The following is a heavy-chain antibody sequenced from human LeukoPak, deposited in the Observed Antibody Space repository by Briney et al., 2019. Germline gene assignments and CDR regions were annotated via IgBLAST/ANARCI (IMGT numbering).Heavy chain of an antibody. D-gene: IGHD2-15*01. J-gene: IGHJ5*02. CDR1: GGSISSYY. V-gene: IGHV4-59*12. CDR3: ARGGYCSGGSCYRAKYNWFDP. Sequence: SETLSLTCTVSGGSISSYYWSWIRLPPGKGLEWIGYLSKSGNTNYNPSLKSRVTMSVDTSKNQFSLKLSSVTAADTAVYYCARGGYCSGGSCYRAKYNWFDPWGQGTLVTVSS. CDR2: LSKSGNT.